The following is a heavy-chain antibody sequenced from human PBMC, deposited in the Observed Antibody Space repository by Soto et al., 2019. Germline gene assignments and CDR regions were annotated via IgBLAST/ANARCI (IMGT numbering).Heavy chain of an antibody. CDR2: ISSDGSRK. CDR3: ARGCSGGTNCFYFDF. J-gene: IGHJ4*02. V-gene: IGHV3-30*03. CDR1: GFTFGNFG. D-gene: IGHD6-13*01. Sequence: QVQLVESGGGVVQPGRSLRLSCAASGFTFGNFGIHWVRQAPGKGLEWVADISSDGSRKFYADSVKGRFTISRDNSKNSLYLQMNSLRTEDTAVYFCARGCSGGTNCFYFDFWGQGIRFTGSS.